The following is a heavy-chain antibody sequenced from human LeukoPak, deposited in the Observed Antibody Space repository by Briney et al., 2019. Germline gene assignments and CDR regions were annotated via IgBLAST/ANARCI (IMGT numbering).Heavy chain of an antibody. V-gene: IGHV3-23*01. CDR1: GFTFSSYA. CDR3: AKVQARPGYSGGDQNDY. Sequence: GGSLRLSCAASGFTFSSYAMSWVRQAPGKGLEWVSAISGSGGSTYYADSVKGRFTISRDNSKNTLYLQMNSLRAEDTAVYYCAKVQARPGYSGGDQNDYWGQGTLVTVSS. J-gene: IGHJ4*02. D-gene: IGHD6-13*01. CDR2: ISGSGGST.